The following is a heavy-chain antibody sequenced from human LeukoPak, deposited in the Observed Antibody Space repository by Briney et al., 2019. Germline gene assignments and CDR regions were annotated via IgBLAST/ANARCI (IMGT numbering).Heavy chain of an antibody. D-gene: IGHD4-23*01. Sequence: GASVKVSCKASGGTFSSYAISWVRQAPGQGLEWMGGIIPIFGTANYAQKFQGRVTITADESTSTAYMELSSLRSEDTAVYYCANDYGGNRAYYYYGMDVWGRGTTVTVSS. CDR2: IIPIFGTA. CDR3: ANDYGGNRAYYYYGMDV. CDR1: GGTFSSYA. J-gene: IGHJ6*02. V-gene: IGHV1-69*13.